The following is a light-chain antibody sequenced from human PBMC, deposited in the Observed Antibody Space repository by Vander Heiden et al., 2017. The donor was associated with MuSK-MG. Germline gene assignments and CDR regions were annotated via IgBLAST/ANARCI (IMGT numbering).Light chain of an antibody. J-gene: IGKJ1*01. CDR3: QQYNNWPPVT. Sequence: IAITQSPPTLSVSPGERATLSCRASQSVSSNLAWYQQKPGQAPRPLIYGASTRATGIPARFSGSGSGTEFTLTISSLQSEDFAVYYCQQYNNWPPVTFGQGTKVETK. CDR1: QSVSSN. CDR2: GAS. V-gene: IGKV3-15*01.